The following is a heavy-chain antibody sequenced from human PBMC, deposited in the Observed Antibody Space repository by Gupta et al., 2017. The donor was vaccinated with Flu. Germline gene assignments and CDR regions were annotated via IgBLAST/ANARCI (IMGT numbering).Heavy chain of an antibody. D-gene: IGHD2-21*01. CDR3: ARVYSVTSWSY. V-gene: IGHV4-38-2*02. Sequence: QVQLQESCPGLLKPSETLSLTCTVSGFSITSGFNWGWIRQSPVKGLEWIASIYHLGNTHYNPSLQSRVTISVETSKNQFYLKMTSVTAADTAAYYCARVYSVTSWSYWGQGIQVTVSS. CDR1: GFSITSGFN. CDR2: IYHLGNT. J-gene: IGHJ4*02.